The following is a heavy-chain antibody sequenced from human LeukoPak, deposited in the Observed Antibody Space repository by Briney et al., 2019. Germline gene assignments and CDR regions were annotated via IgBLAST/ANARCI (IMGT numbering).Heavy chain of an antibody. CDR2: INHSGST. CDR1: GGSFSGYY. Sequence: SETLSLTCAVYGGSFSGYYWSWIRQPPGKGLEWIGEINHSGSTNYNPSLKSRVTISVDTSKNQFSLKLSSVTAADTAVYYCARGGIAARGRFYYYYYYMDVWGKGTTDTVSS. CDR3: ARGGIAARGRFYYYYYYMDV. V-gene: IGHV4-34*01. J-gene: IGHJ6*03. D-gene: IGHD6-6*01.